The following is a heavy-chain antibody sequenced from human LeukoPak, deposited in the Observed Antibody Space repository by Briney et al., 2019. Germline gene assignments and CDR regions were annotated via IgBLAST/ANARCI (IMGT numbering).Heavy chain of an antibody. J-gene: IGHJ6*03. CDR1: GFTFCCCR. CDR3: AKDRTGDYMDV. Sequence: PGGSLRLFCSASGFTFCCCRMQRVRQAPAKGLEWVAVISSDGSNKYYADYVQVRCNNSRDNSQNTLYLQFNSLKAENTAVDYCAKDRTGDYMDVWGKGTTVTVSS. D-gene: IGHD1-1*01. CDR2: ISSDGSNK. V-gene: IGHV3-30*18.